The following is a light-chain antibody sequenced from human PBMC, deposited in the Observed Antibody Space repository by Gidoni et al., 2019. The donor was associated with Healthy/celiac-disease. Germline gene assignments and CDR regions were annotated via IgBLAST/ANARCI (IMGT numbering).Light chain of an antibody. J-gene: IGKJ2*01. CDR2: LGS. CDR3: MQALQTPYT. CDR1: KSLLHSNGYNY. V-gene: IGKV2-28*01. Sequence: IVMTQSPLSLPVTPGETASISCRSSKSLLHSNGYNYLDWYLQKPGQSPQLLIYLGSNRASGVPERFSGSGSGTDFTLKISRVEAEDVGVYYCMQALQTPYTFGQXTKLEIK.